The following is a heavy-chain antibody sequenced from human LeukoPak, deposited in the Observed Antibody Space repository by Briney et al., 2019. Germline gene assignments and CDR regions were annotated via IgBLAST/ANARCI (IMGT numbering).Heavy chain of an antibody. D-gene: IGHD4-11*01. CDR3: ARVTLPNDYSSAGYYYYMDV. Sequence: ASVKVSCKASGGTFSSYTISWVRQAPGQGLEWVGRIIPILGIANYAQKFQGRVTITADKSTSTAYMELSSLRSEDTAVYYCARVTLPNDYSSAGYYYYMDVWGKGTTVTVSS. CDR2: IIPILGIA. CDR1: GGTFSSYT. V-gene: IGHV1-69*02. J-gene: IGHJ6*03.